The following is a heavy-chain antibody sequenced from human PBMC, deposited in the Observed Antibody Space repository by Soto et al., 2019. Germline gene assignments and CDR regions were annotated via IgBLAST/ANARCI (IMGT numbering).Heavy chain of an antibody. CDR2: IKQDGSEK. V-gene: IGHV3-7*01. D-gene: IGHD2-15*01. Sequence: LRLSCAASGFTFSSYWMSWVRQAPGKGLEWVANIKQDGSEKYYVDSVKGRFTISRDNAKNSLYLQMNSLRAEDTAVYYCARSRGAYCSGGSCYPTSDAFDIWGQGTMVTVSS. CDR3: ARSRGAYCSGGSCYPTSDAFDI. CDR1: GFTFSSYW. J-gene: IGHJ3*02.